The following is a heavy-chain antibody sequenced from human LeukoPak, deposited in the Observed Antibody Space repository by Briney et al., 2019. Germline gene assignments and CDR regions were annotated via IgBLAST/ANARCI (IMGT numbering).Heavy chain of an antibody. D-gene: IGHD2-2*01. CDR1: GFTFSDFA. Sequence: GGSLRLSCAASGFTFSDFAMSWVRQTPGKGLEWVAFIRYDGSNKYYADSVKGRFTNSRDNSKNTLYLQMNSLRAEDTAVYYCAKDGWIYCSSTSCYGGFDYWGQGTLVTVSS. CDR3: AKDGWIYCSSTSCYGGFDY. CDR2: IRYDGSNK. V-gene: IGHV3-30*02. J-gene: IGHJ4*02.